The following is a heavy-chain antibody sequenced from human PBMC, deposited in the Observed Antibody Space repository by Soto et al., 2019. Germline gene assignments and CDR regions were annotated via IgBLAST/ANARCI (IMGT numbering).Heavy chain of an antibody. D-gene: IGHD2-2*01. CDR1: GCTFSSYA. V-gene: IGHV1-69*13. Sequence: ASVKVSCKASGCTFSSYAISWVRRAPGQGLEWMGGIIPIFGTANYAQKFQGRVTITADESTSTAYMELSSLRSEDTAVYYCARALYCSSTSCSREGWFDPWGQGTLVTVSS. CDR3: ARALYCSSTSCSREGWFDP. J-gene: IGHJ5*02. CDR2: IIPIFGTA.